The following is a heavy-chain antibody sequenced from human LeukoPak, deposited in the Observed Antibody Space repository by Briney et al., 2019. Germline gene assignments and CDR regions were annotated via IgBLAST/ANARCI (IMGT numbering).Heavy chain of an antibody. CDR1: GFTVRSNY. V-gene: IGHV3-53*01. CDR2: IYSGGST. Sequence: PGGSLRLSCAASGFTVRSNYMSWVRQAPGKGLECVSVIYSGGSTYYADSVKGRFTISRDNSKNTLYLQMNSLRAEDTAVYYCARGHCSSTSCYDVWGQGTTVTVSS. CDR3: ARGHCSSTSCYDV. D-gene: IGHD2-2*01. J-gene: IGHJ6*02.